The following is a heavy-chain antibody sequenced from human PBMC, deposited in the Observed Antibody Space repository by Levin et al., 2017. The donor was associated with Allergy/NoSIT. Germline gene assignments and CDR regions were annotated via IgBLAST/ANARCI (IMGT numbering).Heavy chain of an antibody. Sequence: GESLKISCAASGFTFSSFGMHWVRQAPGKGLEWVAVISYDGRNDYYADSVKGRFTISRDNSKDTLYLQMNSLRPDDTAVYYCARDRQWLNWFDPWGQGTLVTVSS. CDR3: ARDRQWLNWFDP. CDR2: ISYDGRND. J-gene: IGHJ5*02. D-gene: IGHD6-19*01. CDR1: GFTFSSFG. V-gene: IGHV3-30*03.